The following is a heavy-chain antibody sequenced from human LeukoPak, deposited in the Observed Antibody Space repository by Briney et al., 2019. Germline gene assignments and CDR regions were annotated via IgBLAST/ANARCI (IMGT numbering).Heavy chain of an antibody. CDR2: ISSSSTYI. V-gene: IGHV3-21*01. CDR1: GFPFSSYT. Sequence: GGSLRLSCAASGFPFSSYTMKWVRQAPGKGLEWVSSISSSSTYIYDADSVKGRFTISRDNAKNSLYLQMDSLRAEDTAVYYCARDLSFGYWGQGTLVTVSS. CDR3: ARDLSFGY. J-gene: IGHJ4*02. D-gene: IGHD3-9*01.